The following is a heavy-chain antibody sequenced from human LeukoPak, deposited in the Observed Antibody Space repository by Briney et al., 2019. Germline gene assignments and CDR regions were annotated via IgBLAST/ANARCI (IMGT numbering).Heavy chain of an antibody. CDR3: AGGGSGYYMDYYYYYGMDV. Sequence: SETLSLTCAVYGGSFSGYSWSWIRQPPGKGLEWIGEINHSGSTNYNPSLKSRVTISVDTSKNQFSLKLCSVTAADTAVYYCAGGGSGYYMDYYYYYGMDVWGQGTTVTVSS. CDR1: GGSFSGYS. CDR2: INHSGST. J-gene: IGHJ6*02. D-gene: IGHD3-3*01. V-gene: IGHV4-34*01.